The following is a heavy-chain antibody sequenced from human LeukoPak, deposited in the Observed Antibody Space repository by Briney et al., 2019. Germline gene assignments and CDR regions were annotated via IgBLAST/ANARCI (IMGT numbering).Heavy chain of an antibody. Sequence: ASVKVSCKASGGTFSSYAISWVRQAPGQGLEWMGGIIPIFGTANYAQKFQGRVTITADESTSTAYMELSSLRSEDTAVYYCARDRGIVVVPAAHDAFDIWGQGTMVTVSS. V-gene: IGHV1-69*13. D-gene: IGHD2-2*01. CDR1: GGTFSSYA. J-gene: IGHJ3*02. CDR3: ARDRGIVVVPAAHDAFDI. CDR2: IIPIFGTA.